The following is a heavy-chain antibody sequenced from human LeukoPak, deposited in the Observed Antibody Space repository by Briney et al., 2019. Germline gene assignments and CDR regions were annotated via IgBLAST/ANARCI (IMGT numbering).Heavy chain of an antibody. Sequence: GGSLRLSCAASGFTFSSYAMSWVRQAPGKGLEWVSGISGNGVNTYHADSVKGRFTISRDNSKNTLYLQMNSLRVEDTAVYYCTRDSGFNAFDFWGQGTMVSVSS. CDR3: TRDSGFNAFDF. CDR2: ISGNGVNT. J-gene: IGHJ3*01. V-gene: IGHV3-23*01. D-gene: IGHD5-12*01. CDR1: GFTFSSYA.